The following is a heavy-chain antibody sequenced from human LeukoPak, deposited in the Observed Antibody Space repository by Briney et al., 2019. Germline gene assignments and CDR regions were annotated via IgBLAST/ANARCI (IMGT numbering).Heavy chain of an antibody. CDR2: IYYSGST. Sequence: SETLSLTCTVSGGSISSYYWSWIRQPPGKGLEWIGYIYYSGSTNYNPSLKSRVTISVDTSKTQFSLKLSSVTAADTAAYYCARDIGGATYFDYWGQGTLVTVSS. D-gene: IGHD1-26*01. V-gene: IGHV4-59*01. CDR1: GGSISSYY. CDR3: ARDIGGATYFDY. J-gene: IGHJ4*02.